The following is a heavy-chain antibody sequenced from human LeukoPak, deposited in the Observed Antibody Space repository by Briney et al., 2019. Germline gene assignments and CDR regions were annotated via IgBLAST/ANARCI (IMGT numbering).Heavy chain of an antibody. CDR1: GGTFSSYA. D-gene: IGHD3-16*01. V-gene: IGHV1-8*02. CDR2: MNPNSGNT. J-gene: IGHJ4*02. CDR3: ARDFIPGDYFDY. Sequence: ASVKVSCKASGGTFSSYAISWVRQAPGQGLEWMGWMNPNSGNTGYAQKFQGRVTMTRNTSISTAYMELSSLRSEDTAVYYCARDFIPGDYFDYWGQGTLVTVSS.